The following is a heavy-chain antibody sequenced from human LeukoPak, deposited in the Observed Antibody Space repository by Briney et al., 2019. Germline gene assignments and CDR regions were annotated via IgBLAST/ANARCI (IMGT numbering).Heavy chain of an antibody. CDR3: ARGYSSSYRIDY. V-gene: IGHV3-74*01. CDR1: GFTFSNYW. J-gene: IGHJ4*02. D-gene: IGHD6-6*01. Sequence: GGSLRLSCAASGFTFSNYWMHWVRQAPRKGLVWVSRINTDGSSTTYADSVKGRFTISRDNAKNTLYLQMNSLSAEDTAVYYCARGYSSSYRIDYWGQGTLVTVSS. CDR2: INTDGSST.